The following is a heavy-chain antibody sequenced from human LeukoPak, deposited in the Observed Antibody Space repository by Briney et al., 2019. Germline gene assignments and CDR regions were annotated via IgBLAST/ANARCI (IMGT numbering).Heavy chain of an antibody. D-gene: IGHD1-26*01. Sequence: SETLSLTCTVSDASISSYSWSWIRQPPGKGLEWIGYIYNIGSSNYSPSLKSRVTISADTSKNQFSLKLNSVTAADTAVYYCARHSPSKVGFDYWGQGTLVAVSS. J-gene: IGHJ4*02. CDR3: ARHSPSKVGFDY. CDR1: DASISSYS. CDR2: IYNIGSS. V-gene: IGHV4-59*08.